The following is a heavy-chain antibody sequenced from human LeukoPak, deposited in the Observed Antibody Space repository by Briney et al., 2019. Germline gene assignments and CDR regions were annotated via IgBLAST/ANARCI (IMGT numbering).Heavy chain of an antibody. CDR1: GGSVSSYY. CDR2: IYTSGST. J-gene: IGHJ6*03. CDR3: ASSGQLLKYYYYMDV. Sequence: SETLSLTCTVSGGSVSSYYWSWIRQPAGKGLEWIGRIYTSGSTNYNTSLKSRVTMSVDTSKNQFSLKLSSVTAADTAVYYCASSGQLLKYYYYMDVWGKGTTVTVSS. V-gene: IGHV4-4*07. D-gene: IGHD1-1*01.